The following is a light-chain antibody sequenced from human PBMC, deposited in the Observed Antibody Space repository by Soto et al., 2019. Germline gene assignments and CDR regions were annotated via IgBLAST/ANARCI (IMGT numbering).Light chain of an antibody. V-gene: IGKV1-33*01. Sequence: QVTHSPSPLSASVVDRVTITCRASQGIRNDLSWYQQKPGKVPKLLIYAASTLKPGVPSRFSGSGSGTDFRFTSSSLQPEDCATYFCQQYDDCPTLGRGTRVEIK. CDR2: AAS. J-gene: IGKJ5*01. CDR1: QGIRND. CDR3: QQYDDCPT.